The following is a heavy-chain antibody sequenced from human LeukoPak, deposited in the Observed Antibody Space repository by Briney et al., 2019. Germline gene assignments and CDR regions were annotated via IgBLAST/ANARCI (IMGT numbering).Heavy chain of an antibody. Sequence: SETLSLTCAVSGYSLSIGYYWGWIRQPPGRGLEWIGNMYRSGYTYYNPSLKSRVTISVDTSKNQFSLKLSSVTAADTPVYYCARRLDSRSFDSWGQGTLVTVSS. J-gene: IGHJ4*02. CDR3: ARRLDSRSFDS. CDR1: GYSLSIGYY. V-gene: IGHV4-38-2*01. CDR2: MYRSGYT. D-gene: IGHD4-11*01.